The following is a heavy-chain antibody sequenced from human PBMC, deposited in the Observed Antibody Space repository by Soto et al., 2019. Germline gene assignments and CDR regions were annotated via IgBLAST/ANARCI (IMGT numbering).Heavy chain of an antibody. V-gene: IGHV3-23*01. D-gene: IGHD1-26*01. CDR2: VSNNIDNT. CDR3: AKVRGSYYPYYFDY. J-gene: IGHJ4*02. CDR1: GFTFSSYA. Sequence: PGGSLRLSCAASGFTFSSYAMVWVRQAPGKGLEWVSGVSNNIDNTYYADSVKGRFTISRDNPKNTLYLQMNSLRAEDTAVYYCAKVRGSYYPYYFDYWGQGTLVTVSS.